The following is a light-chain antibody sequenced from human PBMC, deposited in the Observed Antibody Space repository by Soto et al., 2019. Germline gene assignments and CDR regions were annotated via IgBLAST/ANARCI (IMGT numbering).Light chain of an antibody. CDR2: GAS. V-gene: IGKV3-20*01. CDR1: QSLTNNY. J-gene: IGKJ1*01. Sequence: EIVLTQSPGTLSLSPGERATLSCRASQSLTNNYFSWYQQKPGRALRLLIDGASTRSTVIPERFSGSGSGTDFTLTISRMEPEDVAVYYCQEYEAVVTFVQGTKVEI. CDR3: QEYEAVVT.